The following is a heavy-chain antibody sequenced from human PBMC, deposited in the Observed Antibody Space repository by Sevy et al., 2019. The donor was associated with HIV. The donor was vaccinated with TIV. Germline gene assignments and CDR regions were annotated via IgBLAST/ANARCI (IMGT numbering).Heavy chain of an antibody. CDR1: GYTFTGYY. CDR3: VRDDRDGYFEY. V-gene: IGHV1-2*02. CDR2: INPDSGGP. Sequence: ASVKVSCKASGYTFTGYYMHWMRQAPGQGLGWMGWINPDSGGPTYAPKFQGRVTLTRDTYISTAYMDLSRLKSDDTAVYYCVRDDRDGYFEYWGQGTLVTVSS. J-gene: IGHJ4*02.